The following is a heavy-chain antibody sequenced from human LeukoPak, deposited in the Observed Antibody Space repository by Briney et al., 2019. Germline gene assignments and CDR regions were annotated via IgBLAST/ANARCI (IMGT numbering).Heavy chain of an antibody. J-gene: IGHJ1*01. V-gene: IGHV1-2*02. Sequence: SVKPSCKASAYTSTGYYIHWVRHAPGQGLEWMGCINPNSGGTNYAQKFQGRVTMTRDTSISTAYMELSRLRFDDTAVYYCARSLGYYDSEGIYFQHWGQGTLVTVSS. CDR3: ARSLGYYDSEGIYFQH. CDR2: INPNSGGT. CDR1: AYTSTGYY. D-gene: IGHD3-22*01.